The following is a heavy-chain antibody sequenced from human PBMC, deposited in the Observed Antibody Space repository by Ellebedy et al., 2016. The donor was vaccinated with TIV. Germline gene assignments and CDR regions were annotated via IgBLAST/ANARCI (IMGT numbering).Heavy chain of an antibody. D-gene: IGHD3-16*01. J-gene: IGHJ1*01. V-gene: IGHV3-74*01. CDR2: INTDGGST. Sequence: GESLKISCAASGFTFGNYWMHWVRQAPGKGLLWVSRINTDGGSTSYADSVKGRFTISRDNAKNTLYLQMNSLRAEDTAVYYCARGADHVNFQHWGQGTLVTVSP. CDR1: GFTFGNYW. CDR3: ARGADHVNFQH.